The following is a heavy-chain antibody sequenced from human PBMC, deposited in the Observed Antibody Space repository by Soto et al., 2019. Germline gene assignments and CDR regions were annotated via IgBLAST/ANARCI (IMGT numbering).Heavy chain of an antibody. V-gene: IGHV1-18*01. CDR2: ISPHNRNT. J-gene: IGHJ4*02. CDR1: GYTFGHFY. Sequence: QVQLVQSGAEVKRPGDSMKVSCQASGYTFGHFYITWVRQAPGQGLEWMGAISPHNRNTNYAEKFRGRVTMTTDTSTTTAYMELRSLRSDDTAVYYCARDEGGYDILTGYYKAHHFDQWGQGALVTVSS. D-gene: IGHD3-9*01. CDR3: ARDEGGYDILTGYYKAHHFDQ.